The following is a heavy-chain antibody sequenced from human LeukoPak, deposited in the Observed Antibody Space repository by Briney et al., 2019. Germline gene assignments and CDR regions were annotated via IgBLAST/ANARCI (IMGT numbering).Heavy chain of an antibody. J-gene: IGHJ4*02. CDR1: GYTFTTYY. CDR3: ARDPRGDGYNPDY. V-gene: IGHV1-46*01. CDR2: INPSGGST. D-gene: IGHD5-24*01. Sequence: ASVKVSCKASGYTFTTYYIHWVRQAPGQGLEWMGIINPSGGSTTYAQAFQGRVTMTRDTSTSTVYMELRSLGSEDTAVYYCARDPRGDGYNPDYWGQGTLVTVSS.